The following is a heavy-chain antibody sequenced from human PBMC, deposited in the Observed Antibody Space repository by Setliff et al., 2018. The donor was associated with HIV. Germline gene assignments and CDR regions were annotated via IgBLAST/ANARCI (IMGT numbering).Heavy chain of an antibody. D-gene: IGHD3-16*01. CDR3: ARDCAYVRCPFFDY. V-gene: IGHV5-51*01. Sequence: GESLKISCKGSGYSFTSYWIGWVRQMPGKGLEWMGIVYPGDSDTRYSPSFQGQVTISADMSISTAYLQWSSLKASDTAMYYCARDCAYVRCPFFDYWGQGTLVTVSS. J-gene: IGHJ4*02. CDR1: GYSFTSYW. CDR2: VYPGDSDT.